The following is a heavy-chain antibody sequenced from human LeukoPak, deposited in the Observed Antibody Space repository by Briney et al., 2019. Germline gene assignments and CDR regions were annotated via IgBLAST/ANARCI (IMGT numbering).Heavy chain of an antibody. CDR3: ARDSLGGYCSGGSCYLDY. Sequence: GRSLRLSCAASGFTFSSYGMHWVRQAPGKGLEWVAVIWYGGSNKYYADSVKGRFTISRDNSKNTLYLQMNSLRAEDTAVYYCARDSLGGYCSGGSCYLDYWGQGTLVTVSS. J-gene: IGHJ4*02. CDR2: IWYGGSNK. CDR1: GFTFSSYG. V-gene: IGHV3-33*01. D-gene: IGHD2-15*01.